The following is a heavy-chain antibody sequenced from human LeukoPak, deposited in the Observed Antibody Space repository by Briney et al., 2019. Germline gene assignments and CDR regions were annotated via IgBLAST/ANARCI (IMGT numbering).Heavy chain of an antibody. CDR2: INPNSGGT. CDR3: ATNYYDSSGYYYVDY. Sequence: ASVKVSCKASGYTFTGYYMHWVRQAPGQGLEWMGWINPNSGGTNYAQKFQGRVTMTRDTSISTAYMELSRPRSDDTAVYYCATNYYDSSGYYYVDYWGQGTLVTASS. V-gene: IGHV1-2*02. D-gene: IGHD3-22*01. J-gene: IGHJ4*02. CDR1: GYTFTGYY.